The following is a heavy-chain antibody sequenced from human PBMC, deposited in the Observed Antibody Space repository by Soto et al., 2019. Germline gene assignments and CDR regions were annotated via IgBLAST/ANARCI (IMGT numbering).Heavy chain of an antibody. D-gene: IGHD2-21*02. CDR1: GYTFTSYA. J-gene: IGHJ4*02. Sequence: QVQLVQSGAEEKKPGASVKVSCKASGYTFTSYAMHWVRQAPGQRLEWMGWVNAGNGNTKYSHKFQGRGTITRDTSASTAYMALSSPRSEDTAVYSCARSIVVVTALDYWGQGTLVTVSS. V-gene: IGHV1-3*05. CDR2: VNAGNGNT. CDR3: ARSIVVVTALDY.